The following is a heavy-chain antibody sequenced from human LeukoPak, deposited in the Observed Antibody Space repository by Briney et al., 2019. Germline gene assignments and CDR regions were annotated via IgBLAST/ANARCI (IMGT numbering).Heavy chain of an antibody. Sequence: GASVKVSCKASGYKFTDDYMHWVRQAPGLGLEFMGWINPDSGFTNYAQKFKGRVTMTRDTSISTAYLEVRSLTSDDTAVYYCAPTAEAYTSWWKVWGQGTLVTVSS. V-gene: IGHV1-2*02. CDR1: GYKFTDDY. D-gene: IGHD3-16*01. CDR3: APTAEAYTSWWKV. J-gene: IGHJ4*02. CDR2: INPDSGFT.